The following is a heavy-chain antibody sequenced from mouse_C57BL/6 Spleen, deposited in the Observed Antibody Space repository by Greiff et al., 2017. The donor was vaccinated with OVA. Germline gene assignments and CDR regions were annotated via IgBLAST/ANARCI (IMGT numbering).Heavy chain of an antibody. CDR1: GYTFTSYW. Sequence: QVQLQQPGAELVMPGASVKLSCKASGYTFTSYWMHWVKQRPGQGLEWIGEIDPSDSYTNYNQKFKGKSTLTVDKSSSTAYMQLSSLTSEDSAVYYCARGPGDYYGSSPGYFDVWGTGTTVTVSS. V-gene: IGHV1-69*01. J-gene: IGHJ1*03. D-gene: IGHD1-1*01. CDR2: IDPSDSYT. CDR3: ARGPGDYYGSSPGYFDV.